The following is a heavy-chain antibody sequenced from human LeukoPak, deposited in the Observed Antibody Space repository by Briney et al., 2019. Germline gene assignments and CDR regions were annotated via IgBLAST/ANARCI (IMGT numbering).Heavy chain of an antibody. J-gene: IGHJ4*02. D-gene: IGHD6-19*01. CDR3: AREASSSGWCYLDY. Sequence: PGGSLRLSCAASGFTVGSNYMSWVRQAPGKGLEWVSIIYSGGNTYYADSVNGRFTISRDNSNNTLSLQMNSLRAEDTAVYYCAREASSSGWCYLDYWGQGTLVTVSS. CDR1: GFTVGSNY. V-gene: IGHV3-66*01. CDR2: IYSGGNT.